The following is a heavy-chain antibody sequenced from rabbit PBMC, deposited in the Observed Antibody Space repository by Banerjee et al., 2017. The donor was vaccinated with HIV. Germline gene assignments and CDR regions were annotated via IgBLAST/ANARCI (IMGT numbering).Heavy chain of an antibody. CDR3: ARGSANYDL. CDR1: GFSFSVYW. D-gene: IGHD2-1*01. CDR2: IGTASGRA. V-gene: IGHV1S45*01. J-gene: IGHJ4*01. Sequence: QEQLVESGGGLVQPEGSLTLTCTASGFSFSVYWMSWVRQAPGKGPEWIGYIGTASGRAYYASWAKGRFTISKTSSTTVTLQMTSLTAADTATYFCARGSANYDLWGQGTLVTVS.